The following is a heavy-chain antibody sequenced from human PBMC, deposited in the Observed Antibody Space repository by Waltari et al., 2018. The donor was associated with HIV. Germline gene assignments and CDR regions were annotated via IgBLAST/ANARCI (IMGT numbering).Heavy chain of an antibody. V-gene: IGHV3-30*18. CDR3: AKGASGWSPGY. Sequence: QVQLVESGGGVVQPGRSLRLSCAASRFPFSSYAMHWVRQAPGKGLEWVAVISYYGDNKYYADSVKGRFTIPRDNSKNTLYLQMNSLRAEDTAVYYCAKGASGWSPGYWGQGTLVTVSS. CDR1: RFPFSSYA. D-gene: IGHD6-19*01. J-gene: IGHJ4*02. CDR2: ISYYGDNK.